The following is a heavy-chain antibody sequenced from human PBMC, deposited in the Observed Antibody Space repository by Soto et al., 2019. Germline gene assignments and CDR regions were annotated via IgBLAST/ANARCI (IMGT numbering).Heavy chain of an antibody. CDR3: ARDPFPDYSNLYYYYYMDV. CDR1: GY. V-gene: IGHV1-8*01. J-gene: IGHJ6*03. Sequence: ASVKVSCKASGYWVRQATGQGLEWMRWMNPNSGDTGYAQKFQGRVTLTRNTSISTAYMELSSLRSEDTAVYYCARDPFPDYSNLYYYYYMDVWGKGTTVTVSS. D-gene: IGHD4-4*01. CDR2: MNPNSGDT.